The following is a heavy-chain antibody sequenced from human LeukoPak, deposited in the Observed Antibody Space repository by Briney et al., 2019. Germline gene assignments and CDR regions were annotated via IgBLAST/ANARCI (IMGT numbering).Heavy chain of an antibody. J-gene: IGHJ3*02. D-gene: IGHD5-24*01. CDR2: IYSGGST. CDR3: ARDRRDGYTFYAFDI. V-gene: IGHV3-53*01. CDR1: GFTVSSNY. Sequence: PGGSLRLSCAASGFTVSSNYMSWVRQAPGKGLEWVSVIYSGGSTYYADSVKGRFTISRDNSKNTLYLQMNSLRAGDTAVYYCARDRRDGYTFYAFDIWGQGTMVTVSP.